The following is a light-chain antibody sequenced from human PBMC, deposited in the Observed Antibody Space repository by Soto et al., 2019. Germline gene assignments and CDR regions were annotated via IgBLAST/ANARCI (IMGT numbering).Light chain of an antibody. CDR1: SGDVGGYNY. Sequence: QSVLTQPASASGTPGQSITISCTGTSGDVGGYNYVSWYQQHPGKAPKLMIYDVSNRPSGVSNRFSGSKSGNTASLTISGLQAEDEADYYCSSYTSSSTGVFGTGTKVTV. CDR3: SSYTSSSTGV. V-gene: IGLV2-14*01. CDR2: DVS. J-gene: IGLJ1*01.